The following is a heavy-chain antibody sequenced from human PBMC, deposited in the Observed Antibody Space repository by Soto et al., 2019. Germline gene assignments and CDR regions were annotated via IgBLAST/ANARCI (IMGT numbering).Heavy chain of an antibody. V-gene: IGHV3-33*01. CDR1: GFTFSSYG. Sequence: GGSLRLSCAASGFTFSSYGMHWVRQAPGKGLEWVAVIWYDGSNKYYADSVKGRFTISRDNSKNTLYLQMNSLRAEDTAVYYCARDTPDLAYDSSGYYLFDYWGQGP. CDR3: ARDTPDLAYDSSGYYLFDY. D-gene: IGHD3-22*01. CDR2: IWYDGSNK. J-gene: IGHJ4*02.